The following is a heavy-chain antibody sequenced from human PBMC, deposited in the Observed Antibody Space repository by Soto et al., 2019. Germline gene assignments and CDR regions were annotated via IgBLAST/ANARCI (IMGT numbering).Heavy chain of an antibody. J-gene: IGHJ4*02. Sequence: SETLSLTCTVSGGSISSYYWSWIRQPPGKGLEWIGYIYYSGSTNYNPSLKSRVTISVDTSKNQFSLKLSSVTAADTAVYYCARGKRYYDFWSGSKSLFDYWGQGTLVTAPQ. D-gene: IGHD3-3*01. CDR3: ARGKRYYDFWSGSKSLFDY. V-gene: IGHV4-59*01. CDR2: IYYSGST. CDR1: GGSISSYY.